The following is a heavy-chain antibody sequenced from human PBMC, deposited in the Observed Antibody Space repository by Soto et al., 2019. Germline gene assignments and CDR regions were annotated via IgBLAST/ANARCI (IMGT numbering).Heavy chain of an antibody. D-gene: IGHD3-16*01. CDR1: GGSISSGGYY. CDR3: GRAANDRSRFRWFDP. J-gene: IGHJ5*02. Sequence: QVQLQESGPGLVKPSQTLSLTCTVSGGSISSGGYYWSWIRQHPGKGLEWSGYIYYSGSTYYNPFHKSRVTLAVDTSTHPFSLELRPLTAAAKSVYDWGRAANDRSRFRWFDPWGPGTRVTVSS. V-gene: IGHV4-31*03. CDR2: IYYSGST.